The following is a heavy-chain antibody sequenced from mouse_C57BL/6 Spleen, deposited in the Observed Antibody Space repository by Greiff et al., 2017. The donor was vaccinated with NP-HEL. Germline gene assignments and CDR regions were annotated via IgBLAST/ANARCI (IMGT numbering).Heavy chain of an antibody. CDR2: INPSTGGT. J-gene: IGHJ4*01. CDR1: GYSFTGYY. D-gene: IGHD2-1*01. Sequence: EVQLQESGPELVKPGASVKISCKASGYSFTGYYMNWVKQSPEKSLEWIGEINPSTGGTTYNQKFKAKATLTVDKSSSTAYMQLKSLTSEDSAVYYCVSIYYGNYGAMDYWGQGTSVTVSS. CDR3: VSIYYGNYGAMDY. V-gene: IGHV1-42*01.